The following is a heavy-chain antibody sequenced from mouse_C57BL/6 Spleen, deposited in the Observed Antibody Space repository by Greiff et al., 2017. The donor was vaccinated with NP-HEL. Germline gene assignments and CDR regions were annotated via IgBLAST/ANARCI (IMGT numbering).Heavy chain of an antibody. D-gene: IGHD2-4*01. V-gene: IGHV1-64*01. Sequence: QVQLQQPGAELVKPGASLKLSCKASGFTFTSYWMHWVQQTPGQGLEWIGMIHPNSGSTNYHEKFKSKVTLTVDKSSSTAYMQLSSLTSEDAAVYYCARDYDYDGGFAYWGQGTLVTVSA. CDR3: ARDYDYDGGFAY. CDR2: IHPNSGST. CDR1: GFTFTSYW. J-gene: IGHJ3*01.